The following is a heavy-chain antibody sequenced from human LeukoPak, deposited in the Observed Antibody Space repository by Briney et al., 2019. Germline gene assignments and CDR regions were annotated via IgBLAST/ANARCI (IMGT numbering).Heavy chain of an antibody. Sequence: ASVKVSCKASGYTFTGYYMHWVRQAPGQGLEWMGWINPSSGGTNYAQKFQGWVTMTRDTSISTAYMELSRLRSDDTAVYYCARVKGGIVSPGYYYYGMDVWGQGTTVTVSS. V-gene: IGHV1-2*04. CDR2: INPSSGGT. D-gene: IGHD2/OR15-2a*01. J-gene: IGHJ6*02. CDR1: GYTFTGYY. CDR3: ARVKGGIVSPGYYYYGMDV.